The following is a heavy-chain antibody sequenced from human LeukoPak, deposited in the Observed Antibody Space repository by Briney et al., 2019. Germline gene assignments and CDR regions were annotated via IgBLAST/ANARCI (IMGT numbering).Heavy chain of an antibody. CDR2: IYTSGST. CDR3: ARKGSYMDV. V-gene: IGHV4-4*09. J-gene: IGHJ6*03. CDR1: GGSISSYY. D-gene: IGHD2-15*01. Sequence: SETLSLTCTVSGGSISSYYWSWIRQPPGKGLEWIGYIYTSGSTNYNPSLKSRVTISVDTSKNQFSLQLSSVTAADTAVYYCARKGSYMDVWGKGTTVSVSS.